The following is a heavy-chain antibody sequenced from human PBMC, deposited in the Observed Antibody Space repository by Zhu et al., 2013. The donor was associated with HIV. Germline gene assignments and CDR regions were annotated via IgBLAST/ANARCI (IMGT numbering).Heavy chain of an antibody. Sequence: QVQLQESGPGLVKPSETLSLTCTVSGGSISSYYWSWIRQPPGKGLEWIGYIYYSGSTNYNPSLKSRVTISVDTSKNQFSLKLSSVTAADTAVYYCAREGYSSSWYSSWFDPWGQGTLGHRLL. CDR3: AREGYSSSWYSSWFDP. V-gene: IGHV4-59*01. J-gene: IGHJ5*02. CDR1: GGSISSYY. D-gene: IGHD6-13*01. CDR2: IYYSGST.